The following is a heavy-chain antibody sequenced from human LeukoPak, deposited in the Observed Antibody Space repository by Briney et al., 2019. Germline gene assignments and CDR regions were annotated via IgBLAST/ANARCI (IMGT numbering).Heavy chain of an antibody. J-gene: IGHJ6*04. CDR3: AELGITMIGGV. D-gene: IGHD3-10*02. Sequence: GGSLRLSCAASGFPFSSYEMNWVRQAPGRGLEWVSYISSSGSTIYYADSVKGRFTISRDNAKNSLYLQMNSLRAEDTAVYYCAELGITMIGGVWGKGTTVTISS. CDR2: ISSSGSTI. CDR1: GFPFSSYE. V-gene: IGHV3-48*03.